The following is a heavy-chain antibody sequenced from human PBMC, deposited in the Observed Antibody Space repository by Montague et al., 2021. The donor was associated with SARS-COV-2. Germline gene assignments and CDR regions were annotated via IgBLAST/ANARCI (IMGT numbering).Heavy chain of an antibody. J-gene: IGHJ4*02. CDR3: ARRLGGSGWLDY. CDR2: IHSSGST. CDR1: GGSISSGSYY. V-gene: IGHV4-39*01. Sequence: SETLSLTCTDAGGSISSGSYYWGWIRPPPGKGLEWIGNIHSSGSTYYTSRVTISVDTSKNQFSLKVTSVTAADTAVSYCARRLGGSGWLDYWGQGTLVTVSS. D-gene: IGHD6-25*01.